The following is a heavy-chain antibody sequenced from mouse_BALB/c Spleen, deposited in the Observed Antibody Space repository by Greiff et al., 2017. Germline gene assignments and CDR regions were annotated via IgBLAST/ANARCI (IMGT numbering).Heavy chain of an antibody. CDR3: ARSEGIYAMDC. J-gene: IGHJ4*01. CDR2: INPSNGRT. D-gene: IGHD3-3*01. CDR1: GYTFTSYW. Sequence: QVQLQQPGAELVKPGASVKLSCKASGYTFTSYWMHWVKQRPGQGLEWIGEINPSNGRTNYNEKFKSKATLTVDKSSSTAYMQLSSLTSEDSAVYYCARSEGIYAMDCWGQGTSVTVSS. V-gene: IGHV1S81*02.